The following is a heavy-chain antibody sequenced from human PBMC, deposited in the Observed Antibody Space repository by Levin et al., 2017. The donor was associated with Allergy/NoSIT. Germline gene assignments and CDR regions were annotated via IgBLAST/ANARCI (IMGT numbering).Heavy chain of an antibody. J-gene: IGHJ4*02. D-gene: IGHD7-27*01. Sequence: MSSETLSLTCAVYGGSFSGYYWSWIRQPPGKGLEWIGEINHSGSTNYNPSLKSRVTISVDTSKNQFSLKLSSVTAADTAVYYCARESGNELGSGPFRPFDYWGQGTLVTVSS. V-gene: IGHV4-34*01. CDR1: GGSFSGYY. CDR3: ARESGNELGSGPFRPFDY. CDR2: INHSGST.